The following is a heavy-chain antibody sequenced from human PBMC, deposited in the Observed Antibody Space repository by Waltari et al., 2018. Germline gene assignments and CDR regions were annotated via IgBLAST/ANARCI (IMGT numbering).Heavy chain of an antibody. CDR2: VSVTGRRT. V-gene: IGHV3-74*03. CDR1: GFTFSSYA. Sequence: EVQLVESGGGLVQPGGPLRLSCAASGFTFSSYAMSWVRQTPGKGLVWVARVSVTGRRTTYADSVKGRFTISRDNANNIVFLQMNNLTAEDTAVYYCARDRVYDSSGSSYVDFFDLWGHGTLVTVSS. D-gene: IGHD3-22*01. CDR3: ARDRVYDSSGSSYVDFFDL. J-gene: IGHJ4*01.